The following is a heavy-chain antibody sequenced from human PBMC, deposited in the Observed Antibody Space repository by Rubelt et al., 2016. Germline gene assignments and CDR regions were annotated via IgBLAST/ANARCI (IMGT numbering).Heavy chain of an antibody. D-gene: IGHD2-21*02. Sequence: QVQLVQSGAEVRKPGASVKVSCKASGYSFTGYYIHWVRQAPGHRLEWVGRINPDSGGTHYAQQSQSRVTMTRARSVSTAYMGLNRLTSDDTAVYYCARALVEVTPGYWGQGTLVTVSS. CDR1: GYSFTGYY. CDR3: ARALVEVTPGY. J-gene: IGHJ4*02. V-gene: IGHV1-2*06. CDR2: INPDSGGT.